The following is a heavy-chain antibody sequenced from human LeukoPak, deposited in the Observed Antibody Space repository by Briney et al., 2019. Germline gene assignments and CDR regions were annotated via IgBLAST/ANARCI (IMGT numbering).Heavy chain of an antibody. Sequence: ASVKVSCKASGYPFTGYYIHWVRQAPGQGLEWMGWINTHTGRPSYAQDFTGRFVFSLDSSDSTAYLQISRLQTGDTALYYCARLYSDLLTGPGYWGQGTLLTVSS. CDR1: GYPFTGYY. D-gene: IGHD3-9*01. V-gene: IGHV7-4-1*02. CDR2: INTHTGRP. J-gene: IGHJ4*02. CDR3: ARLYSDLLTGPGY.